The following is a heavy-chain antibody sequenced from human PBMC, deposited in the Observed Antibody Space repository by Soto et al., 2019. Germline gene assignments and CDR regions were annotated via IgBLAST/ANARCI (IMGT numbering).Heavy chain of an antibody. Sequence: GGSLRLSCAASGVTCVNYAMGWVRQAPGKGLEWVSAITGSGSNTYYPDSVKGRFTISRDNSKNTLYLQMNSLRAEDTAVYYCAKDPDYYDSSGYYYRYFDYWGQGTLVTVSS. CDR2: ITGSGSNT. CDR3: AKDPDYYDSSGYYYRYFDY. J-gene: IGHJ4*02. V-gene: IGHV3-23*01. D-gene: IGHD3-22*01. CDR1: GVTCVNYA.